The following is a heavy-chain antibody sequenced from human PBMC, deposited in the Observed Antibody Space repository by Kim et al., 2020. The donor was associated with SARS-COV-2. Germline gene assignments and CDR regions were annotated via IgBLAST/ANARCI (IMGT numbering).Heavy chain of an antibody. CDR2: IYYSGST. V-gene: IGHV4-59*01. CDR3: ARAVGATTYGAFDI. Sequence: SETLSLTCTVSGGSISSYYWSWIRQPPGKGLEWIGYIYYSGSTNYNPSLKSRVTITVDTSKNQFSLKLSSVTAADTAVYYCARAVGATTYGAFDIWGQGTMVTVSS. J-gene: IGHJ3*02. D-gene: IGHD1-26*01. CDR1: GGSISSYY.